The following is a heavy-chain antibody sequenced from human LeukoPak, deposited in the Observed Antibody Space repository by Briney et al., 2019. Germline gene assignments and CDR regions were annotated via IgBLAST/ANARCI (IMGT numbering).Heavy chain of an antibody. CDR2: ISWNSGSI. J-gene: IGHJ4*02. V-gene: IGHV3-9*01. D-gene: IGHD2-2*01. Sequence: GGSLRLSCAAAGFTLDEYGMHWVRQAPGKGLEWVSGISWNSGSIGYADSVKGRFIISRDNAKNSLYLQMNSLRAEDTALYYCAKDLVPAAMEGFDSWGQGTLVTVSS. CDR3: AKDLVPAAMEGFDS. CDR1: GFTLDEYG.